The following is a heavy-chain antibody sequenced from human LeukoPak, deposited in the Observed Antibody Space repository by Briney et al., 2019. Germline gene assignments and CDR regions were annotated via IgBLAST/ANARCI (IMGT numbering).Heavy chain of an antibody. CDR3: AREALRFLEWLPSPDYMDV. CDR1: GYTFTSYG. D-gene: IGHD3-3*01. J-gene: IGHJ6*03. CDR2: ISAYNGNT. V-gene: IGHV1-18*01. Sequence: VSCXASGYTFTSYGISWVRQAPGQGLEWMGWISAYNGNTNYAQKLQGRVTMTTDTSTSTAYMELRSLRSDDTAVYYCAREALRFLEWLPSPDYMDVWGKGTTXT.